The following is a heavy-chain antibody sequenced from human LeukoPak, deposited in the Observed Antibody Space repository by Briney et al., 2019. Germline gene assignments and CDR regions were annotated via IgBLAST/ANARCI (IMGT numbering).Heavy chain of an antibody. V-gene: IGHV1-2*02. CDR3: ARGRTSLSHEFDP. CDR2: INPNSGGT. Sequence: GASVKVSCKASGYTFTGYYIHWVRQAPGLGLEYMGWINPNSGGTEYAQKFQGRVTMTSDTSISTAYMEVNRLTSDGTAVYYCARGRTSLSHEFDPWGQGTLVTVSS. CDR1: GYTFTGYY. D-gene: IGHD3/OR15-3a*01. J-gene: IGHJ5*02.